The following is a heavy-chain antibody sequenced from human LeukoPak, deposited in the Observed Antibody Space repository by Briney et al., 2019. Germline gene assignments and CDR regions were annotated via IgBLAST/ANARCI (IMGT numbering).Heavy chain of an antibody. Sequence: PSETLSLTCAVYGGSFSGYYWSWIRQPPGKGLEWIGEINHSGSTNYNPSLKSRVTISVDTSKNQFSLKLSSVTAADTAVYYCARADIVVVPAATGYYYYYMDVWGKGTTVTVSS. D-gene: IGHD2-2*01. V-gene: IGHV4-34*01. CDR2: INHSGST. CDR1: GGSFSGYY. J-gene: IGHJ6*03. CDR3: ARADIVVVPAATGYYYYYMDV.